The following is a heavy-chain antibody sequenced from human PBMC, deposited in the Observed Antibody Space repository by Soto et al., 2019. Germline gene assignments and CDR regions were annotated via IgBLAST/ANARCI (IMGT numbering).Heavy chain of an antibody. CDR1: GYTFTGYY. CDR2: INPHNGVT. Sequence: ASVKVSCKASGYTFTGYYMNWVRQAPGQGLEWLGWINPHNGVTNYAQKFQGRVTMTRDTSISTAYMDLSRLRSDDTAVYYCARGALAVANWFDTWGQGTQVTVSS. J-gene: IGHJ5*02. D-gene: IGHD6-19*01. V-gene: IGHV1-2*02. CDR3: ARGALAVANWFDT.